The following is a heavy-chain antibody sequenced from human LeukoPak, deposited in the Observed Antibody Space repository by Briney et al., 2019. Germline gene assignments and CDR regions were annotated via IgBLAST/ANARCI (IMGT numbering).Heavy chain of an antibody. CDR1: GGSISSGDYY. D-gene: IGHD6-19*01. V-gene: IGHV4-30-4*08. CDR3: ARPAVAGTRNWYFDL. CDR2: IYYSGST. J-gene: IGHJ2*01. Sequence: SETLSLTCTVSGGSISSGDYYWSWIRQPPGKGLEWIGYIYYSGSTYYNPSLKSRVTISVDTSKNQFSLKLSSVTAADTAVYYCARPAVAGTRNWYFDLWGRGTLVTVSS.